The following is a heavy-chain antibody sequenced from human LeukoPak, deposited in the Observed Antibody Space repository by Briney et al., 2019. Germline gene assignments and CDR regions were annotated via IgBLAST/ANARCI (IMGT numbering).Heavy chain of an antibody. D-gene: IGHD6-13*01. CDR3: ARDVNRINIAEPASYWYFDL. V-gene: IGHV3-21*04. Sequence: PGGSLRLSCAASGFTFSSYSMNWVRQAPGKGLEWVSSISSSSSYIYYADSVKGRFTISRDNAKNSLYLQMNSLRAEDTAVYYCARDVNRINIAEPASYWYFDLWGRGTLVTVSS. CDR1: GFTFSSYS. J-gene: IGHJ2*01. CDR2: ISSSSSYI.